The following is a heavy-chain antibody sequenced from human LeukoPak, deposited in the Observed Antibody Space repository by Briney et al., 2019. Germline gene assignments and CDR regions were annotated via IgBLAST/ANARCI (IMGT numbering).Heavy chain of an antibody. J-gene: IGHJ4*02. CDR1: GGSFSGYY. V-gene: IGHV4-34*01. D-gene: IGHD1-26*01. CDR2: IYHSGST. Sequence: SETLSLTCAVYGGSFSGYYWSWIRQPPGKGLEWIGYIYHSGSTYYNPSLKSRVTISVDRSKNQFSLKLSSVTAADTAVYYCARDSSGSYGDYWGQGTLVTVSS. CDR3: ARDSSGSYGDY.